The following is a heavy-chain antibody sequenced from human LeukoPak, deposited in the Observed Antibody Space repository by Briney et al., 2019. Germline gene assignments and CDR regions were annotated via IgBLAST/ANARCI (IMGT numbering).Heavy chain of an antibody. CDR1: GFSFSDYY. CDR3: ARVTYDAFDI. V-gene: IGHV3-11*01. CDR2: ASSSGTTI. Sequence: GGSLRLSCAASGFSFSDYYMSWIRQAPGKGLEWVSYASSSGTTIYYADSVKGRFTISRDNAKNSLFLQTNSLRAEDTAVYYCARVTYDAFDIWGQGTMVTVSS. J-gene: IGHJ3*02.